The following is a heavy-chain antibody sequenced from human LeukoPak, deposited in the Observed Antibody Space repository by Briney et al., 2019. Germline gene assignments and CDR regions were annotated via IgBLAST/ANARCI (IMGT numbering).Heavy chain of an antibody. CDR3: ARGEGENDAEYLQD. D-gene: IGHD2/OR15-2a*01. V-gene: IGHV3-33*01. J-gene: IGHJ1*01. CDR2: IWYDGSNE. CDR1: GFTFSSYG. Sequence: PGGPLRLPCAASGFTFSSYGMHWVRQAPGKGPEWVAVIWYDGSNEYYGDSLKGRFTISRDNSKTPLYLQMNSLRVEDTAVYYCARGEGENDAEYLQDWGQGTLVTV.